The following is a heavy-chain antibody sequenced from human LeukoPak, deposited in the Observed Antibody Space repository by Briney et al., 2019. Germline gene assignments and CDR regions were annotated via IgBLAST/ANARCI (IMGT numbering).Heavy chain of an antibody. J-gene: IGHJ4*02. V-gene: IGHV3-9*01. CDR2: ISWNSGSI. D-gene: IGHD6-19*01. CDR3: ASNGWSADY. Sequence: PGGSLRLSCAASGFTFDDYAMHWVRQAPGKGLEWVSGISWNSGSIGYADSVKGRFTISRDNAKNSLYLQMNSLRAEDTAVYYCASNGWSADYWGQGTLVTVSS. CDR1: GFTFDDYA.